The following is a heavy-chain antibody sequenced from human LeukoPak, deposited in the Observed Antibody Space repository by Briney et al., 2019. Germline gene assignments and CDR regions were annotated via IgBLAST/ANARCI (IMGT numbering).Heavy chain of an antibody. CDR2: IYYSGST. V-gene: IGHV4-39*01. Sequence: SETLSLTCTVSGGSISSSSYYWGWIRQPPGKGLEWIGSIYYSGSTYYNPSLKSRVTISVDTSKNQFSLKLSSVTAADTAVYYCARVERDYYGSATLIDYWGQGTLVTVSS. D-gene: IGHD3-10*01. J-gene: IGHJ4*02. CDR1: GGSISSSSYY. CDR3: ARVERDYYGSATLIDY.